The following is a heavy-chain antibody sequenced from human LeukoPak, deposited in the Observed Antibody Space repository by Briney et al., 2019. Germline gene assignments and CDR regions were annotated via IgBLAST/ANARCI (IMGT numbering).Heavy chain of an antibody. CDR3: AKMALTMIVVPHYMDV. CDR2: ISGSGGST. D-gene: IGHD3-22*01. CDR1: GFPFSNYA. J-gene: IGHJ6*03. V-gene: IGHV3-23*01. Sequence: PGGSLRLSCAASGFPFSNYAMSWVRQAPGKGLEWVSAISGSGGSTYYADSVKGRFTISRDNTNNILYLQMNSLRAEDTAVYYLAKMALTMIVVPHYMDVWGKGTTVTVSS.